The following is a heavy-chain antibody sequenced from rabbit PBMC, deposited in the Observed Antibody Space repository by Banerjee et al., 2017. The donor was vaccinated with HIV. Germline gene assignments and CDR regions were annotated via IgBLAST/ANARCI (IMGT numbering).Heavy chain of an antibody. J-gene: IGHJ3*01. CDR1: GIDFSGRYW. D-gene: IGHD4-1*01. Sequence: QEQLVESGGGLVTLGGSLKLSCKASGIDFSGRYWICWVRQAPGKGLEWIACIYAGDSGSTYYASWAKGRFTISKTSSTTVTLQMTSLTAADTATYFCAREDYTSGWGAVLWGQGTLVTVS. V-gene: IGHV1S45*01. CDR3: AREDYTSGWGAVL. CDR2: IYAGDSGST.